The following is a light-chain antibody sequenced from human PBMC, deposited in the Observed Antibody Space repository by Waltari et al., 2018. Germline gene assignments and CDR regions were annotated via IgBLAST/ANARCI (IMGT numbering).Light chain of an antibody. V-gene: IGLV2-11*01. CDR3: CSYAGP. J-gene: IGLJ2*01. CDR2: DVT. Sequence: QSALTQPRSVSGSPGQSVAISCTGTSRDVGGYNNVPWYQQHPGKAPKLMIYDVTKRPSGVPDRFSGSKSGNTASLTISGLQADDEADYYCCSYAGPFGGGTKLTVL. CDR1: SRDVGGYNN.